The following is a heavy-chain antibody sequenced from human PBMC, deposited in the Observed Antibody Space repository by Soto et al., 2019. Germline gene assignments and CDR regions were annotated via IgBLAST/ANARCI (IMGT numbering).Heavy chain of an antibody. CDR1: GGTFSSYA. V-gene: IGHV1-69*01. J-gene: IGHJ4*02. Sequence: QVQLVQSGAEVKKPGSSVKVSCKASGGTFSSYAISWVRQAPGQGLEWMGGIITIFGTANYAQKFQGRVTTTADESTSTAHRELSRLRCEDTAVYSCARGGNGDPSGGDYWGQGTLVAVSS. CDR3: ARGGNGDPSGGDY. D-gene: IGHD3-16*01. CDR2: IITIFGTA.